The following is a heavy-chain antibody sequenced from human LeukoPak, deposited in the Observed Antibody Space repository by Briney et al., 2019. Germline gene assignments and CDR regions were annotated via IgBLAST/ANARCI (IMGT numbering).Heavy chain of an antibody. D-gene: IGHD6-19*01. CDR1: GGSISSYY. V-gene: IGHV4-4*07. CDR3: ARGDIAVAGTPYFDY. CDR2: IYTSVST. J-gene: IGHJ4*02. Sequence: SQTLSLTCTVSGGSISSYYWSWIRQPAGKGLEWIWRIYTSVSTYYNPSLKSRVTMSVDTSKNQFSLKLSSVTAADTAVYYCARGDIAVAGTPYFDYWGQGTLVTVSS.